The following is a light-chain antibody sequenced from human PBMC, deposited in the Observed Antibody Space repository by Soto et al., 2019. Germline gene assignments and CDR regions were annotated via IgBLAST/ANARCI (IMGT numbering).Light chain of an antibody. CDR3: QQYKSFWT. V-gene: IGKV1-5*03. J-gene: IGKJ1*01. Sequence: IQMTQSPSTLSASVGDRVTITCRASQNINTWLAWYQQQPGKAPKLLIYKASSLQSGVPSRFSGTGSGTEFTLTISSLQPDDFATYYCQQYKSFWTFGQGTKVDI. CDR1: QNINTW. CDR2: KAS.